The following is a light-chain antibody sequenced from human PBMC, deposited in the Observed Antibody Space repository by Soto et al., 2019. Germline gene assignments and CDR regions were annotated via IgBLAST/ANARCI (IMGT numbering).Light chain of an antibody. V-gene: IGKV1-27*01. CDR2: AAS. CDR1: QGISNY. J-gene: IGKJ1*01. Sequence: DIQMTQSPSSLSASVGDRSTITCLASQGISNYLAWYQQIPGKVRKLLIYAASALQSGVPSRFSGSGSGTEFTLTISSLQPDDFATYYCQHYNSYSEAVGQGTKVEIK. CDR3: QHYNSYSEA.